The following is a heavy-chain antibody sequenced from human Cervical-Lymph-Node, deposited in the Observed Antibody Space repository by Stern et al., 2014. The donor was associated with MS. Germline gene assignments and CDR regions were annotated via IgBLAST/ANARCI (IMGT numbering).Heavy chain of an antibody. Sequence: VQLVESGGGVVQPGRSLRLSCAASGFTFSSYAMHWVRQAPGKGLEWVAVISPDGSNKYYADSVKGRFTISRDNSKNTLYLQMSSLRAEDTAVYYCAKDYYDFWSGYYTYYFDYWGQGTLVTVSS. CDR3: AKDYYDFWSGYYTYYFDY. D-gene: IGHD3-3*01. J-gene: IGHJ4*02. CDR2: ISPDGSNK. V-gene: IGHV3-30*18. CDR1: GFTFSSYA.